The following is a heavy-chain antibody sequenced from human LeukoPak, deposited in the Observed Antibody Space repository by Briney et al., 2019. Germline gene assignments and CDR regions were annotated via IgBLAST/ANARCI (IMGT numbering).Heavy chain of an antibody. Sequence: ASVKVSCKASGYTFTGYYMHWVRQAPGQGLEWMGWINPNSGGTNYAQKFQGRVTMTRDTSISTAYMELSRLRSDDTAVYYCARLEYYYDSSGYYHDAFDIWGQGTMVTVSS. J-gene: IGHJ3*02. CDR3: ARLEYYYDSSGYYHDAFDI. CDR2: INPNSGGT. D-gene: IGHD3-22*01. CDR1: GYTFTGYY. V-gene: IGHV1-2*02.